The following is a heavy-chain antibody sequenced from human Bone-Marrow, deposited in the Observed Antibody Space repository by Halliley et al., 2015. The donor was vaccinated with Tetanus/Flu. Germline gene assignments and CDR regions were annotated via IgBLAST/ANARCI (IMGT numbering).Heavy chain of an antibody. Sequence: TLSLTCTVSGGSISGYFWSWMRQPPGRGLEWLGYMYYSGATNYNPSLKSRATISIDTSKNQLSLNLRSVTAADTAVYYCARGGPPNRRARAHDYLGQGTLVTVSS. J-gene: IGHJ4*02. CDR1: GGSISGYF. V-gene: IGHV4-59*01. CDR3: ARGGPPNRRARAHDY. D-gene: IGHD6-6*01. CDR2: MYYSGAT.